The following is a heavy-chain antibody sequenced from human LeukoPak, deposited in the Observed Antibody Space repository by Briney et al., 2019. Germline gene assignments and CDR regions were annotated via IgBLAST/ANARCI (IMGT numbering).Heavy chain of an antibody. CDR3: ARMAPYGDYLHDY. V-gene: IGHV4-59*01. CDR1: GGSISTYY. Sequence: PSETLSLTCTVSGGSISTYYWSWIRQPPGKGLEWIGYIYYSGSTNYNPSLKRRVTISVGTSKNQFSLKVSSVTAADTAVYYCARMAPYGDYLHDYWGQGTLVTVSS. D-gene: IGHD4-17*01. J-gene: IGHJ4*02. CDR2: IYYSGST.